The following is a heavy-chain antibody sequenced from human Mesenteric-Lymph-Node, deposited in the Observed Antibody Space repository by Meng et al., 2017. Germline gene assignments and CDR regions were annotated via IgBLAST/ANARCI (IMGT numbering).Heavy chain of an antibody. CDR2: TYSSRST. Sequence: QGQRHESGQRLLKHCETLSPSCNVSGAYVDSGNYHSSWVRQPPWKGLECIGYTYSSRSTYYNPSLKSRVTISVDTYKNQFSLKLSSVTAADTAVYFCARGELLWDYWGQGTLVTVSS. CDR1: GAYVDSGNYH. D-gene: IGHD2-2*01. V-gene: IGHV4-30-4*01. CDR3: ARGELLWDY. J-gene: IGHJ4*02.